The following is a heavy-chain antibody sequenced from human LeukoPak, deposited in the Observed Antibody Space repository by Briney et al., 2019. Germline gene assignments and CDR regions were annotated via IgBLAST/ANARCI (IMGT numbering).Heavy chain of an antibody. Sequence: GGSLRLSCAASGFTFSSYGMHWVRQAPGKGLEWVAFIRYDGSNKYYADSVKGRFTISRDNSKNTLYLQMNSLRAEDTAVYYCAKMQTVGASRAHDYWGQGTLVTVSS. CDR1: GFTFSSYG. V-gene: IGHV3-30*02. J-gene: IGHJ4*02. CDR3: AKMQTVGASRAHDY. D-gene: IGHD1-26*01. CDR2: IRYDGSNK.